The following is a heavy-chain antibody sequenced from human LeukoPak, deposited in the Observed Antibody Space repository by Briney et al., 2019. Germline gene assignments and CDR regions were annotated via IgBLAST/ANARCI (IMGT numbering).Heavy chain of an antibody. CDR3: ARHLIAAAGESYYYYYYMDV. Sequence: GESLKISCKGSGYSFTSYWIGWVRQMPGKGLEWMGIIYPGDSDTRYSPSFQGQVTISADKSISTAYLQWSSLKASDTAMYYCARHLIAAAGESYYYYYYMDVWGKGTTVTVSS. J-gene: IGHJ6*03. V-gene: IGHV5-51*01. CDR1: GYSFTSYW. D-gene: IGHD6-13*01. CDR2: IYPGDSDT.